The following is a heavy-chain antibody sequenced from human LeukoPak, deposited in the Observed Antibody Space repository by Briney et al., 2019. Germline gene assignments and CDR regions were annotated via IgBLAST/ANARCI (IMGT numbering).Heavy chain of an antibody. V-gene: IGHV3-15*01. Sequence: GGSLRLSCAASGFTFSNAWMSWVRQAPGKGLEWVGRIKSKTDGGTTDYAAPVKGRFTISRDDSKNTLYLQMNSLKTEDTAVYYCTTVILRFLEWYSQWGQGTLVTVSS. CDR3: TTVILRFLEWYSQ. CDR2: IKSKTDGGTT. D-gene: IGHD3-3*01. J-gene: IGHJ4*02. CDR1: GFTFSNAW.